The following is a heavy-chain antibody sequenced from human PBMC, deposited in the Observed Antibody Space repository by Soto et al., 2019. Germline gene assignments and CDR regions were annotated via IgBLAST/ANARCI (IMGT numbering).Heavy chain of an antibody. CDR3: ARDSAYYGDYGRVY. CDR2: ISSSSSTI. J-gene: IGHJ4*02. D-gene: IGHD4-17*01. Sequence: PGGSLRLSCAASGFTFSSYSMNWVRQAPGKGLEWVSYISSSSSTIYYADSVKGRFTISRDNAKNSLYLQMNSLRDEDTAVYYCARDSAYYGDYGRVYWGQGTLVTVSS. V-gene: IGHV3-48*02. CDR1: GFTFSSYS.